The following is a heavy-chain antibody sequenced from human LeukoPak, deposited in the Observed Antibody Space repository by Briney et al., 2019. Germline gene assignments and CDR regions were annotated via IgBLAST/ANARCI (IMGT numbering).Heavy chain of an antibody. D-gene: IGHD2-8*01. V-gene: IGHV1-69*06. CDR3: AIRVCTNGVCYLRNWFDP. J-gene: IGHJ5*02. CDR2: LIPIFGTA. Sequence: SVKVSCKGSGGTFSSYAISWVRQAPGQGLEWMGGLIPIFGTANYAQKFQGRITITADKSTSTAYMELSSLRSEDTAVYYCAIRVCTNGVCYLRNWFDPWGQGTLVTVSS. CDR1: GGTFSSYA.